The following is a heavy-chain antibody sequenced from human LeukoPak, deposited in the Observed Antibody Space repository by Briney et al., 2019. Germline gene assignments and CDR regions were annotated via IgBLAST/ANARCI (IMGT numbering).Heavy chain of an antibody. CDR3: ATGATRLFDP. Sequence: GGSLRLSCAASGFTFSNSWMSWVRQAPGKGLEWVANIKQDGSEKNYVDSVKGRFTISRDNAENSLYLEMNSLRAEDTAMYYCATGATRLFDPWGQGTLVTVSS. V-gene: IGHV3-7*01. CDR1: GFTFSNSW. J-gene: IGHJ5*02. CDR2: IKQDGSEK.